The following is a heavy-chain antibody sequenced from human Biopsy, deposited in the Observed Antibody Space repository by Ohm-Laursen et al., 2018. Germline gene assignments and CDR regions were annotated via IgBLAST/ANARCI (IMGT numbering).Heavy chain of an antibody. CDR2: IYNIGAS. Sequence: GTLSLTCPVSGASINSSYWSWIRHPPGKGRGWIGFIYNIGASRYNSSLNSRVTISMDTSENQFSLKLYSVTAADTAVYYCARHPVLSEYFHHWGQGTLVTVSS. V-gene: IGHV4-59*13. J-gene: IGHJ1*01. CDR3: ARHPVLSEYFHH. CDR1: GASINSSY.